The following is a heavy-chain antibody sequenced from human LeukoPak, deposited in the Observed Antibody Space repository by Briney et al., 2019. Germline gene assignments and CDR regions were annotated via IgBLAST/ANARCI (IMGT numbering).Heavy chain of an antibody. J-gene: IGHJ3*02. CDR2: INPNSGGT. V-gene: IGHV1-2*04. CDR1: GYTFTGYY. CDR3: AIRTDDYGGISDAFDI. Sequence: ASVKVSCKASGYTFTGYYMHWVRQAPGQGLEWMGWINPNSGGTNYAQKFQGWVTMTGDTSISTAYMELSRLRSDDTAVYYCAIRTDDYGGISDAFDIWGQGTMVTVSS. D-gene: IGHD4-23*01.